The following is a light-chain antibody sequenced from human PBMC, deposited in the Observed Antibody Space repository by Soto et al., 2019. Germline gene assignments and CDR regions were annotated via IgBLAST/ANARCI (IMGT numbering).Light chain of an antibody. V-gene: IGKV1-5*03. J-gene: IGKJ4*01. CDR2: KAS. CDR3: QQYNSYARKT. Sequence: DIQMTQSPSTLSASVGDRVTITCRASQSISSWLAWFQQKPGRAPKLLIYKASSLDSGVPSRFSGSGSGTEFTLTISSLQPDDFATYYCQQYNSYARKTFGGGTKVEIK. CDR1: QSISSW.